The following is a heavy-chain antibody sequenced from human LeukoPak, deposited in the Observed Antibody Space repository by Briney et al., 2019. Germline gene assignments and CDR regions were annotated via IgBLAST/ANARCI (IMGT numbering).Heavy chain of an antibody. CDR1: GYTFTGYY. V-gene: IGHV1-2*02. CDR2: INPNSGGT. D-gene: IGHD2-21*02. CDR3: ARAKLDDCGGVCDQYFQH. J-gene: IGHJ1*01. Sequence: ASVKVSGKASGYTFTGYYMHWVRQAPGQGLEWMGWINPNSGGTNYAQKFQGRVTLTRDTSINTAYMELSSLRSDDTAVYYCARAKLDDCGGVCDQYFQHWGQGTLVTVSS.